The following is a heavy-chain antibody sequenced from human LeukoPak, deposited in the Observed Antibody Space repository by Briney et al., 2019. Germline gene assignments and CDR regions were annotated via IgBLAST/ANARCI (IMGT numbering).Heavy chain of an antibody. CDR3: ARESHVTREDY. CDR2: ISANDGDT. Sequence: ASVKVSCKASGYTFTSYGISWVRQAPGQGLEWMGWISANDGDTDYPQKLQGRVTMTTDTSTSTAYMELRSLRSDDTAVYYCARESHVTREDYWGQGTLVTVSS. D-gene: IGHD3-10*01. V-gene: IGHV1-18*01. CDR1: GYTFTSYG. J-gene: IGHJ4*02.